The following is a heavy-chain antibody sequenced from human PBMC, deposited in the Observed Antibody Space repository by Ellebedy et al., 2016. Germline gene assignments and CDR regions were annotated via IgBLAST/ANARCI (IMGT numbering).Heavy chain of an antibody. CDR2: AYYSGIT. Sequence: SETLSLXCNVSGGSITSFYWNWIRQSPGKGLEWIGYAYYSGITNYNPSLNSRVTISVDTSKNQFSLELTSVTAADTAVYYCASCYGSGNAFDYWGQGTLVTVSS. D-gene: IGHD3-10*01. CDR3: ASCYGSGNAFDY. J-gene: IGHJ4*02. CDR1: GGSITSFY. V-gene: IGHV4-59*13.